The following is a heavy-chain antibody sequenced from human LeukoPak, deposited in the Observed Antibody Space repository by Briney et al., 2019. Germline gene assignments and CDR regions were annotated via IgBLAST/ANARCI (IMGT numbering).Heavy chain of an antibody. J-gene: IGHJ4*02. CDR3: ARDVSAGAGDY. CDR1: GYTFTSYY. CDR2: INPSGGST. D-gene: IGHD6-19*01. Sequence: ASVKVSCKASGYTFTSYYIHWARQAPGQGLEWMGIINPSGGSTSYAQKFQGRVTMTRDTSTSTVYMELSSLRSEDTAVYYCARDVSAGAGDYWGQGTLVTVSS. V-gene: IGHV1-46*01.